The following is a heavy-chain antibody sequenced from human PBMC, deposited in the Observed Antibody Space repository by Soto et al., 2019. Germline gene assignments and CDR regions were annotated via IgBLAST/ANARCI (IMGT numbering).Heavy chain of an antibody. J-gene: IGHJ4*02. CDR1: GFTFSSYG. CDR2: ISYDGSNK. D-gene: IGHD6-19*01. CDR3: AKDGGSSGWFDY. Sequence: QVQLVESGGGVVQPGRSLRLSCAASGFTFSSYGMHWVRQAPGKGLEWGAVISYDGSNKYYADSVKGRFTISRHNSKNTLYLQMNSLRAEDTAVYYCAKDGGSSGWFDYWGQGTLVTVSS. V-gene: IGHV3-30*18.